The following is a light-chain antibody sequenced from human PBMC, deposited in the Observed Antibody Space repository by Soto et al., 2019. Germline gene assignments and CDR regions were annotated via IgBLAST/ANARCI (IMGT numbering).Light chain of an antibody. Sequence: DIVMTQSPDSLAVSLGERATINCKSSQSVLYSSNNKNFLAWYQQKPGQPPKLLIYWASTRESGVPDRFSGSGFGPDFTLTISSLQAEDVAVYYCQQYYSTPQTFGQGTKVEIK. CDR1: QSVLYSSNNKNF. CDR3: QQYYSTPQT. V-gene: IGKV4-1*01. CDR2: WAS. J-gene: IGKJ1*01.